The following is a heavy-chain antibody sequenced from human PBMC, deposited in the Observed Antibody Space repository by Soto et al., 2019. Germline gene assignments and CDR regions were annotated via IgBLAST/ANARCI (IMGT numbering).Heavy chain of an antibody. CDR2: VDHGGST. Sequence: SETLSLTCAVSGYSISSGYYWGWLRQPPGNGLEWVGSVDHGGSTYYNPSLNSRVTLSIDMTKNKVSMILKSVTAADTAVYYCARVGTWVPYYYESSPYHCENWFDXWGQVTLVTVSX. V-gene: IGHV4-38-2*01. D-gene: IGHD3-22*01. CDR1: GYSISSGYY. CDR3: ARVGTWVPYYYESSPYHCENWFDX. J-gene: IGHJ5*02.